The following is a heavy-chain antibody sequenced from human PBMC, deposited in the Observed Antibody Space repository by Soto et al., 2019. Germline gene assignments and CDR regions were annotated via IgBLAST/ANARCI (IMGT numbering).Heavy chain of an antibody. Sequence: QVQLVQSGAEVKKPGSSVKVSCKASGGTFSSYAISWVRQAPGQGLEWMGGIIPIFGTANYAQKFQGRVTITADESTSTAYMELSSLRSEDTAVYYCARRGSSDRPYYYYGMDVWGQGTTVTVSS. J-gene: IGHJ6*02. CDR1: GGTFSSYA. CDR2: IIPIFGTA. V-gene: IGHV1-69*01. D-gene: IGHD6-6*01. CDR3: ARRGSSDRPYYYYGMDV.